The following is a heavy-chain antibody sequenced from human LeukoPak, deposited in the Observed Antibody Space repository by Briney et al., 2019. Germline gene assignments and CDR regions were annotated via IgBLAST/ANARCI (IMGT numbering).Heavy chain of an antibody. CDR2: INHSGST. CDR1: GGSFSGYY. J-gene: IGHJ5*02. CDR3: ARGARFLEWLLYSNWFDP. Sequence: SETLSLTCAVYGGSFSGYYWSWIRQPPGKGLEWIGEINHSGSTNYNPSLKSRVTISVDTSKNQFSLKLSSVTAADTAVYYCARGARFLEWLLYSNWFDPWGQGTLVTVSA. D-gene: IGHD3-3*01. V-gene: IGHV4-34*01.